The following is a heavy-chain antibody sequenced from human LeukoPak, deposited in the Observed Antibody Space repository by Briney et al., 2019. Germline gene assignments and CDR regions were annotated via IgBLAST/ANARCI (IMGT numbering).Heavy chain of an antibody. CDR1: GFTFSSYG. J-gene: IGHJ3*02. Sequence: PGGSLRLSCAASGFTFSSYGMHWVRQAPGKGLEWVAVIGYDGSYKYYAESVKGRFTISRDNSKNTLYLQMNSLRAEDTAVYYCAKDRSTYYYDSSGYYPDAFDTWGQGTMVTVSP. CDR3: AKDRSTYYYDSSGYYPDAFDT. V-gene: IGHV3-30*02. CDR2: IGYDGSYK. D-gene: IGHD3-22*01.